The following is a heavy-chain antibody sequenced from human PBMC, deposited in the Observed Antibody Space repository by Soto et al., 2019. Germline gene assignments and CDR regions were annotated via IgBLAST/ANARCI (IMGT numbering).Heavy chain of an antibody. CDR3: AKAVRPYDSSGYYYLDY. CDR1: GFTFSSYA. CDR2: ISGSGGST. V-gene: IGHV3-23*01. D-gene: IGHD3-22*01. Sequence: GGSLRLSCAASGFTFSSYAMSWVRQAPGKGLEWVSAISGSGGSTYYADSVKGRFTISRDNSKNTLYLQMNSLRAEDTAVYYCAKAVRPYDSSGYYYLDYWGQGTLVTVSS. J-gene: IGHJ4*02.